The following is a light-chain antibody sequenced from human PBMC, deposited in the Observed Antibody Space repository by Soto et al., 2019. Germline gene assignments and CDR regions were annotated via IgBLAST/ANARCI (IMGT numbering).Light chain of an antibody. CDR3: QQYSTYWT. CDR1: QSISNW. CDR2: KAS. J-gene: IGKJ1*01. Sequence: DIQMTQSPSTLSASVGDRVTITCRASQSISNWLAWYQQKPGKAPKLLIYKASNLQSEVPSRFSGSGSGTEFTLTISILQPDDFATYYCQQYSTYWTFGQGTEVDIK. V-gene: IGKV1-5*03.